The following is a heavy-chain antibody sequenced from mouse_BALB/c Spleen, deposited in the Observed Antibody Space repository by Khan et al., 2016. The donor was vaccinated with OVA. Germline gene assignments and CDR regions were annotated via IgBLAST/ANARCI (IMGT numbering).Heavy chain of an antibody. CDR3: ARVYGGDFDY. Sequence: EVQLVESGPGLVKPSQSLSLTCTVTGYSITSDYAWNLIRQFPGNILEWMGYISYSGNTNYNPSLKSRISITRDTSKNQFFLQLSYVTTEDTATYYCARVYGGDFDYWGQGTTLTVSS. J-gene: IGHJ2*01. D-gene: IGHD1-1*01. CDR1: GYSITSDYA. V-gene: IGHV3-2*02. CDR2: ISYSGNT.